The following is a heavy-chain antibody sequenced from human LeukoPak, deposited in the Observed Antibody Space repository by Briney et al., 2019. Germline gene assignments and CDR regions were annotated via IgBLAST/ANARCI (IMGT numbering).Heavy chain of an antibody. Sequence: GGSLRLSCAASGFTFDNYAMHWVRQAPGKGLEWVSGISWNRCNTGFADSVKGRFTISRDEDENSLSLQMNSLTAEDTAFYFCAKDMNSYGSGSSYNPWGAFDSWGQGSLVTVSS. J-gene: IGHJ4*02. CDR1: GFTFDNYA. CDR2: ISWNRCNT. CDR3: AKDMNSYGSGSSYNPWGAFDS. D-gene: IGHD3-10*01. V-gene: IGHV3-9*01.